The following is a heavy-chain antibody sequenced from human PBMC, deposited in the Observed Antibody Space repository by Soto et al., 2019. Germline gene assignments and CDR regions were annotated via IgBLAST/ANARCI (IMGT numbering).Heavy chain of an antibody. V-gene: IGHV5-10-1*01. Sequence: PGESLKISCKGSGYSFTSYWISWVRQMPGKGLEWMGRIDPSDSYTNYSPSFQGHVTISADKSISTAYLQWSSLKASDTAMYYCARLYDYGDYVVVAFDIWGQGTMVTVSS. CDR2: IDPSDSYT. D-gene: IGHD4-17*01. J-gene: IGHJ3*02. CDR1: GYSFTSYW. CDR3: ARLYDYGDYVVVAFDI.